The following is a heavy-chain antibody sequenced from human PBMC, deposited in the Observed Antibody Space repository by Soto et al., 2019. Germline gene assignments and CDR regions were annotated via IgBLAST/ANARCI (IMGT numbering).Heavy chain of an antibody. J-gene: IGHJ4*02. Sequence: QVQLVQSGAEVKKPGASVKVSCKASGYTFTSYAMHWVRQAPGQRLEWMGWINAGNGNTKYSQKFQGRVTITRDTSASTAYMELSSLRSEDTAVYYCARDPLMTTVTRFDYWGQGTLVTVSS. V-gene: IGHV1-3*01. D-gene: IGHD4-17*01. CDR3: ARDPLMTTVTRFDY. CDR2: INAGNGNT. CDR1: GYTFTSYA.